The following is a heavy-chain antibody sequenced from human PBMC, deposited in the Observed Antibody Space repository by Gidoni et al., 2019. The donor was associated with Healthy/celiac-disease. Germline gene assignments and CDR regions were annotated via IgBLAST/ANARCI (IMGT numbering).Heavy chain of an antibody. D-gene: IGHD6-19*01. CDR1: GGSFSGYY. V-gene: IGHV4-34*01. Sequence: QVQLQQWGAGLLKPSETLSLTCAVYGGSFSGYYWSWIRQPPGKGLEWIGEINHSGSTNYNPSLKSRVTISVDTSKNQFSLKLSSVTAADTAVYYCARPSSGWYYFDYWGQGTLVTVSS. CDR2: INHSGST. CDR3: ARPSSGWYYFDY. J-gene: IGHJ4*02.